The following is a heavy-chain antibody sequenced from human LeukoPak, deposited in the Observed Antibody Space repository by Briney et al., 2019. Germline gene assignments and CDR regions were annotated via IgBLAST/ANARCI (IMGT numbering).Heavy chain of an antibody. J-gene: IGHJ4*02. V-gene: IGHV3-30*18. D-gene: IGHD6-13*01. CDR2: RANDGRDK. Sequence: GGSLRLSCAASGFTFSDYGMHWVRRAPGKGLEWVAVRANDGRDKKYADSVRGRFTISRDNSKNTVYLQMNSLRAEDTAVFYCVKDMKIKAAGYYFDYWGQGTLVTVSS. CDR1: GFTFSDYG. CDR3: VKDMKIKAAGYYFDY.